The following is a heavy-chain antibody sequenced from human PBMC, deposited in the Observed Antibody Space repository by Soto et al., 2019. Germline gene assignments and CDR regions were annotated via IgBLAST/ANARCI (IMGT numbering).Heavy chain of an antibody. V-gene: IGHV1-18*01. CDR3: ARDGVGRGYSYGYSDY. Sequence: ASVKVSCKASGYTFTSYGISWVRQAPGQGLEWMGWISAYNGNTNYAQKLQGRVTMTTDTSTSTAYMELRSLRSDDTAVYYCARDGVGRGYSYGYSDYWGQGTLVTVSS. CDR2: ISAYNGNT. CDR1: GYTFTSYG. D-gene: IGHD5-18*01. J-gene: IGHJ4*02.